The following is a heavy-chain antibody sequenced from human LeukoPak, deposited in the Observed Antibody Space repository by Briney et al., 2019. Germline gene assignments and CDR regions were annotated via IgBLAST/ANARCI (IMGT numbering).Heavy chain of an antibody. D-gene: IGHD3-16*01. CDR1: GGSISFYY. V-gene: IGHV4-59*01. J-gene: IGHJ4*02. CDR2: IYYSGST. CDR3: ARFGSLREPIHDY. Sequence: SETLSLTCTVSGGSISFYYWSWIRQPPGKGLEWIGYIYYSGSTNYNPSLKSRVTISVDTSKNQFSLRLSSVTAADTAVYYCARFGSLREPIHDYWGQGTLVTVSS.